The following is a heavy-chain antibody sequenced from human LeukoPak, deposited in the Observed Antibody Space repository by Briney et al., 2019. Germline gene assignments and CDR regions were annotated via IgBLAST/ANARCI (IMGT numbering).Heavy chain of an antibody. CDR3: AKDLASGYDLGGFDY. J-gene: IGHJ4*02. Sequence: GVLRLSCAASGVTFDDYTMHWVRRPPGKGLEWVSLISWDGGSTYYADSVKGRFTISRDNSKNSLCLQVNSLRTEDTALYYCAKDLASGYDLGGFDYWGQGTLVTVSS. CDR1: GVTFDDYT. CDR2: ISWDGGST. V-gene: IGHV3-43*01. D-gene: IGHD5-12*01.